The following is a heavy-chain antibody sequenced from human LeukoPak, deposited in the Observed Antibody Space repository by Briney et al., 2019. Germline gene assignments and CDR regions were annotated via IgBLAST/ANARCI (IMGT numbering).Heavy chain of an antibody. D-gene: IGHD2-2*01. Sequence: PSETLSLTCAVYGESFSGHYWTWIRQPPGEGLEWIGESTHSGSTSYNPSLKSRVTISVDPSKSQFSLTLTSVTAADTAVYHCARDRTGAAALDFWGPGMLVTVSS. J-gene: IGHJ4*02. V-gene: IGHV4-34*01. CDR1: GESFSGHY. CDR3: ARDRTGAAALDF. CDR2: STHSGST.